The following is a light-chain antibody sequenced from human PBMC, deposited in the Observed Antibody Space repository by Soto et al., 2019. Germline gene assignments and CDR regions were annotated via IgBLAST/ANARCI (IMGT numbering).Light chain of an antibody. CDR1: RSNIGAGHD. CDR3: SVWDDSLSAWV. CDR2: GNS. V-gene: IGLV1-40*01. J-gene: IGLJ3*02. Sequence: QSVLTQPPSVSGAPGQRVTISCTGSRSNIGAGHDVHWYQQFPGTAPKLLIYGNSNRPSGVPDRFSGSKSATSASLAITGLQAEDEADYYCSVWDDSLSAWVFGGGTKLTVL.